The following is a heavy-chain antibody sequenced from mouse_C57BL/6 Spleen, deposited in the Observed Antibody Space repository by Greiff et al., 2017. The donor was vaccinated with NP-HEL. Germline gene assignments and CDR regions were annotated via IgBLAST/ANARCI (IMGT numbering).Heavy chain of an antibody. CDR1: GYTFTDYN. CDR3: ARLHYDSRRRYFDY. J-gene: IGHJ2*01. CDR2: INPNNGGT. D-gene: IGHD2-4*01. Sequence: EVKLVESGPELVKPGASVKIPCKASGYTFTDYNMDWVKQSHGKSLEWIGDINPNNGGTIYNQKFKGKATLTVDKYSSTAYMELRSLTSEDTAVYYCARLHYDSRRRYFDYWGQGTTLTVSS. V-gene: IGHV1-18*01.